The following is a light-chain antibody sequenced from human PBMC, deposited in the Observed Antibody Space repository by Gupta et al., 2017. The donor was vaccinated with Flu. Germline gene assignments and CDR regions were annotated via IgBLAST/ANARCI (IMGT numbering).Light chain of an antibody. J-gene: IGKJ4*01. CDR1: QSLLHSNGKNY. CDR2: LGS. Sequence: VTPGEPASISCRSSQSLLHSNGKNYLDWYLRKPGQSPQLLIYLGSSRASGVPDRFSVSGSGTDFTLKISRVEAEDVGVYYCMQSLQTPPTFGGGTKVEIK. CDR3: MQSLQTPPT. V-gene: IGKV2-28*01.